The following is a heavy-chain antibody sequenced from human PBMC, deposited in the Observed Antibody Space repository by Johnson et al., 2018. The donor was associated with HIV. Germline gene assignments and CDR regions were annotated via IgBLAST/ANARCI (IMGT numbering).Heavy chain of an antibody. V-gene: IGHV3-30-3*01. CDR1: GFTFSSYA. J-gene: IGHJ3*02. Sequence: QLVESGGGVVQPRRSLRLSCSASGFTFSSYAMHWVRQAPGLGLAWVSVISYDGSIKYYADSVKVRFTISRDNSKNKLYLQRYSLRAEELAVYYCARDLAGTERGNDFDIWGQGTMVTVSS. CDR2: ISYDGSIK. D-gene: IGHD1-14*01. CDR3: ARDLAGTERGNDFDI.